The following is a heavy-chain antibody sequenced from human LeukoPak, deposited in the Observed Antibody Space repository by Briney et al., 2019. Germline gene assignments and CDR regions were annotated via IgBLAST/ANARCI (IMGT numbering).Heavy chain of an antibody. J-gene: IGHJ5*02. CDR3: ARGLGYCSSTSCP. Sequence: ASVRVSCKASGGTFSSYAISWVRQAPGQGLEWMGGIIPIFGTANYAQKFQGRVTITADESTSTAYMELSGLRSEDTAVYYCARGLGYCSSTSCPWGQGTLVTVSS. CDR1: GGTFSSYA. V-gene: IGHV1-69*13. CDR2: IIPIFGTA. D-gene: IGHD2-2*01.